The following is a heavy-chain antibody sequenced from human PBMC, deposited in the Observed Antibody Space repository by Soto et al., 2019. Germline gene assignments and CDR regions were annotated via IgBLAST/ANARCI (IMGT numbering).Heavy chain of an antibody. CDR2: IIPIFGTA. CDR1: GGTFSSYA. CDR3: ARAGRLATYSWWRNWFDP. J-gene: IGHJ5*02. Sequence: QVQLVQSGAEVKKPGSSVKVSCKASGGTFSSYAISWVRQAPGQGLEWMGGIIPIFGTANYAQKFQGRVTITADESTGTAYMELSSLRSEYTAVYYCARAGRLATYSWWRNWFDPWCQGTLVTVSS. V-gene: IGHV1-69*01. D-gene: IGHD2-8*02.